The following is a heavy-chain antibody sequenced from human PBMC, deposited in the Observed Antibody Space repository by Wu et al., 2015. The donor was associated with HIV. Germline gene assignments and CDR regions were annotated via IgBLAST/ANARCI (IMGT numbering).Heavy chain of an antibody. V-gene: IGHV1-69*05. J-gene: IGHJ6*02. Sequence: QVQLVQSGAEVKKPGSSVKVSCKASGGTFSSYAISWVRQAPGQGLEWMGGIIPIFGTANYAQKFQGRVTITTDESTSTAYMELSSLRSEDTAVYYCARDRRHCSSTSCPRTYGMDVVGPRDHGHRLL. D-gene: IGHD2-2*01. CDR2: IIPIFGTA. CDR3: ARDRRHCSSTSCPRTYGMDV. CDR1: GGTFSSYA.